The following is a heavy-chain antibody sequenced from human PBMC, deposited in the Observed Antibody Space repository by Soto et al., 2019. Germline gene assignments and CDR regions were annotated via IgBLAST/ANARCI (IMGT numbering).Heavy chain of an antibody. D-gene: IGHD4-4*01. Sequence: PSETLSLTCTVSGGSIETFYWSWIRQPPRKGLEWIGYISNSGSTSYNPSLESRVTVSVDTAKNEFSLKLNSLRAEDTAVYYCARGSNHFDYWGQGTLVTVSS. CDR3: ARGSNHFDY. CDR1: GGSIETFY. J-gene: IGHJ4*02. V-gene: IGHV4-59*12. CDR2: ISNSGST.